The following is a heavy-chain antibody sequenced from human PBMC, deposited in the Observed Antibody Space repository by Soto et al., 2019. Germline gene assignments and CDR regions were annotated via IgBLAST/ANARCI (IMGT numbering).Heavy chain of an antibody. D-gene: IGHD3-10*02. CDR2: IYYSGST. J-gene: IGHJ5*02. CDR3: ALFGGGNYVSNWFDP. CDR1: GGSISSGDYY. Sequence: SETLSLTCTVSGGSISSGDYYWSWIRQPPGKGLEWIGYIYYSGSTYYNPSLKSRVTISVDTSKNQFSLKLSSVTAADTAVYYCALFGGGNYVSNWFDPWGQGTLVTVSS. V-gene: IGHV4-30-4*01.